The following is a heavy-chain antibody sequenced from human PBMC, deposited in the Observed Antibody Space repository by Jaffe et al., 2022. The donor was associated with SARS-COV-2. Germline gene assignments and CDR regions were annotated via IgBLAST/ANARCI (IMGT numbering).Heavy chain of an antibody. CDR1: GGSISSGSHC. D-gene: IGHD3-9*01. Sequence: QLQLQESGPGPVKPSETLSLTCTVSGGSISSGSHCWGWIRQSPGKGLEWIASICNSGSTTYYNPSLRNRVTMSVDTSKNQFSVKLSSVTAADAAVYYCARRYYHTLTGYSFDYWGQGTLVTVSS. V-gene: IGHV4-39*01. CDR3: ARRYYHTLTGYSFDY. CDR2: ICNSGSTT. J-gene: IGHJ4*02.